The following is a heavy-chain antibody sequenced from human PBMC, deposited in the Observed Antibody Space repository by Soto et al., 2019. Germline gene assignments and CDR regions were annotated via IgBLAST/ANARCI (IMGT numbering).Heavy chain of an antibody. Sequence: SETLSLTCAVYGGSFSGYYWSWIRQPPGKGLEWIGEINHSGSTNYNPSLKSRVTISVDTSKNQFSLKLSSVTAADTAVYYCARDELYSSSWYTSRGRRFDYWGQGTLVTVSS. V-gene: IGHV4-34*01. D-gene: IGHD6-13*01. CDR2: INHSGST. CDR1: GGSFSGYY. CDR3: ARDELYSSSWYTSRGRRFDY. J-gene: IGHJ4*02.